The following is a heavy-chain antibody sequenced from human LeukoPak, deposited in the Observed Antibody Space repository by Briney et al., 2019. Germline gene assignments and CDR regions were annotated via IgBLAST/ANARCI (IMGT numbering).Heavy chain of an antibody. J-gene: IGHJ4*02. Sequence: GGSLRLSCAASGFTFSDYWMHWVRQAPGKGLVWVSRIKTDGRDTNYADSVKGRFTISRDNAKNTLYLQMNSLRAEDTAVYFCARRIREGYCSGGNCYSFGYWGQGALVTVSS. CDR3: ARRIREGYCSGGNCYSFGY. CDR1: GFTFSDYW. CDR2: IKTDGRDT. V-gene: IGHV3-74*01. D-gene: IGHD2-15*01.